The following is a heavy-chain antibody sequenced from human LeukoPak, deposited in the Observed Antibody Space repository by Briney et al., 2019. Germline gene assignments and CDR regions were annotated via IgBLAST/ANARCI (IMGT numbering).Heavy chain of an antibody. CDR3: ARDKDALGALGY. J-gene: IGHJ4*02. D-gene: IGHD3-16*01. CDR2: ISGSSTTL. Sequence: GGSLRLSCAASGFTFSSYSMNWVRQAPEKGLEWVSYISGSSTTLYYADSVKGRFTISGDNAKNSLYLQIISLREEDTAVYYCARDKDALGALGYWGQGTLVTVSS. V-gene: IGHV3-48*02. CDR1: GFTFSSYS.